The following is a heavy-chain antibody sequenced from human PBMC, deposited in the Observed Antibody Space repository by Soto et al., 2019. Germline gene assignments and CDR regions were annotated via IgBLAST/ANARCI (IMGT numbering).Heavy chain of an antibody. CDR3: ARGRHRNPDY. CDR2: IRGYNGDT. J-gene: IGHJ4*02. D-gene: IGHD4-4*01. V-gene: IGHV1-18*04. Sequence: QVQLVQSGGEVKKPGASVRVSCKTSGYTFINFGITWVRQAPGQGLEWVGKIRGYNGDTNYAPKLQGRVTMTTDISTSTAYLELRTLRSDDTAVYYCARGRHRNPDYWGQGTLVTVSS. CDR1: GYTFINFG.